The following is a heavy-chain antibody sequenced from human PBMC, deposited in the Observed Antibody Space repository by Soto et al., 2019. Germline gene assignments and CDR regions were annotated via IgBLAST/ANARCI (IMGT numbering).Heavy chain of an antibody. D-gene: IGHD3-16*01. CDR3: AKDLRSHYYYYYMDV. Sequence: EVQLVESGGGLVQPGRSLRLSCAASGFTFDDYAMHWVRQAPGKGLEWVSGISWNSGSIGYADSVKGRFTISRDNAKNSLYLQMNSLRAEDTALYYCAKDLRSHYYYYYMDVWGKGTTVTVSS. CDR1: GFTFDDYA. J-gene: IGHJ6*03. CDR2: ISWNSGSI. V-gene: IGHV3-9*01.